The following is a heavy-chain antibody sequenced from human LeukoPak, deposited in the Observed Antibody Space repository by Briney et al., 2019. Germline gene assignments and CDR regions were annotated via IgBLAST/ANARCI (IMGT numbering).Heavy chain of an antibody. J-gene: IGHJ5*02. Sequence: GASVKVSCKASGYTFTSYGISWVRHAPGQGIEWMGWISAYNVNTNYAQKLQGRVTMTTDTSTSTAYMELRSLRSDDTAVYYCARGVMSDIVVVPAAMRGGNWFDPWGQGTLVTVSS. CDR2: ISAYNVNT. CDR1: GYTFTSYG. D-gene: IGHD2-2*01. CDR3: ARGVMSDIVVVPAAMRGGNWFDP. V-gene: IGHV1-18*01.